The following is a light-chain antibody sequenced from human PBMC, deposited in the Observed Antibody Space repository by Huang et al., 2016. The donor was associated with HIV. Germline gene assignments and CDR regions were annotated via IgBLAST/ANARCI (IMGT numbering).Light chain of an antibody. J-gene: IGKJ2*01. CDR2: GAS. CDR1: QGVGSN. V-gene: IGKV3-15*01. CDR3: QQYNTRPYT. Sequence: EIMMTQSPATLYVSPGERATLSCRASQGVGSNLAWYQQKLGQAPRLLIYGASARSPGLPARFSGSGSGTEFTLTISSLQSGDFAVYYCQQYNTRPYTFGQGT.